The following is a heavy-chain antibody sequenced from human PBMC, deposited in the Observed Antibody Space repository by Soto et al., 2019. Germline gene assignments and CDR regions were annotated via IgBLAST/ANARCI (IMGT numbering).Heavy chain of an antibody. CDR1: GYTFTSYY. Sequence: GASVKVSCKASGYTFTSYYMHWVRQAPGQGLEWMGIINPSGGSTSYAQKFQGRVTMTRDTSTSTVYMELSSLRSEDTAVYYCARSQREPQGYYYGMDVWGQGTTVTVSS. CDR2: INPSGGST. D-gene: IGHD1-26*01. CDR3: ARSQREPQGYYYGMDV. J-gene: IGHJ6*02. V-gene: IGHV1-46*01.